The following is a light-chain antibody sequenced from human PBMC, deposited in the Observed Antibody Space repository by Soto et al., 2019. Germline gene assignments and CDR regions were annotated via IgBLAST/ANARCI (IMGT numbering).Light chain of an antibody. CDR1: QSVSSSY. CDR3: QQYNNWPPWT. J-gene: IGKJ1*01. V-gene: IGKV3-20*01. CDR2: NAS. Sequence: EIVLTQSPGTLSLSPGERATLSCRASQSVSSSYLAWYQQKPGQAPRLLIYNASSRATGIPDRFSGSGSGTEFTLTISSLQSEDFAVYYCQQYNNWPPWTFGQGTKVDNK.